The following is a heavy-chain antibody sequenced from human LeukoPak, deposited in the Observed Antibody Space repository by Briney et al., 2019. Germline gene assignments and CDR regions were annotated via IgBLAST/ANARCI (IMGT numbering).Heavy chain of an antibody. D-gene: IGHD1/OR15-1a*01. Sequence: ASVKVSCKASGGTFSSYAISWVRQAPGQGLEWMGIINPSGGSTSYAQKFQGRVTMTRDTSTSTVYMELSSLRSEDTAVYYCAREELEQQYYYYGMDVWGQGTTVTVSS. CDR1: GGTFSSYA. CDR3: AREELEQQYYYYGMDV. CDR2: INPSGGST. V-gene: IGHV1-46*01. J-gene: IGHJ6*02.